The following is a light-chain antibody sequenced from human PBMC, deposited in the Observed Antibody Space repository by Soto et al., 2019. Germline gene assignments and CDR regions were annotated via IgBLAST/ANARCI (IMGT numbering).Light chain of an antibody. CDR2: EGS. Sequence: QSALTQPASVSGSPGQSITISCTGTSSGVGSYNLVSWYQQHPGKAPKLMIYEGSKRPSGVSNRFSGSKSGNTASLTISGLQAEDEGDYYCCSYAGSSTFYVFGTGTKVTVL. V-gene: IGLV2-23*01. CDR1: SSGVGSYNL. CDR3: CSYAGSSTFYV. J-gene: IGLJ1*01.